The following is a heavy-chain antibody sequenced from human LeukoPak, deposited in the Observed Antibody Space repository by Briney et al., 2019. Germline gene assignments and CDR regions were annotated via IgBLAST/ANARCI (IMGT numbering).Heavy chain of an antibody. V-gene: IGHV3-30*18. CDR1: GFTFSSYS. J-gene: IGHJ4*02. D-gene: IGHD3-10*01. Sequence: GGSLRLSCAASGFTFSSYSMNGVGQAPGKGLEGVAVISYDGSKKYYADSVKGRFTISRDNSKNTLYLQMNSLRAEDTAVYYCANFGRSDYWGQGTLVTVSS. CDR2: ISYDGSKK. CDR3: ANFGRSDY.